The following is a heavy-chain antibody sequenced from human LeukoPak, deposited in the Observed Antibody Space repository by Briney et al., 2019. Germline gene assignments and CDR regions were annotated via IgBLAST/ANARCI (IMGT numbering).Heavy chain of an antibody. V-gene: IGHV3-30*18. CDR2: ISYDGSNK. CDR3: AKYDFWSGYFAFDI. J-gene: IGHJ3*02. CDR1: GFTFSSYG. D-gene: IGHD3-3*01. Sequence: GEPLRLSCAASGFTFSSYGMHWVRQAPGKGLEWVAVISYDGSNKYYADSVKGRFTISRDNSKNTLYLQMNSLRAEDTAVYYCAKYDFWSGYFAFDIWGQGTMVTVSS.